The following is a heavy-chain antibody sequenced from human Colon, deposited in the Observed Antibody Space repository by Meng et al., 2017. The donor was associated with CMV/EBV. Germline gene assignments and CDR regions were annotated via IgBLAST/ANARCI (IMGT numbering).Heavy chain of an antibody. D-gene: IGHD2-15*01. J-gene: IGHJ4*02. CDR1: GDSVSSGIHY. V-gene: IGHV4-61*01. Sequence: SETLSLTCNVSGDSVSSGIHYWNWIRQSPGKGLEWIGNIDYSGSTKYNPSLKSRITMSVDTSKNQFSLKLSSVTAADTAMYYCARDGRCSRSGGSCLDYWGQGALVTVSS. CDR2: IDYSGST. CDR3: ARDGRCSRSGGSCLDY.